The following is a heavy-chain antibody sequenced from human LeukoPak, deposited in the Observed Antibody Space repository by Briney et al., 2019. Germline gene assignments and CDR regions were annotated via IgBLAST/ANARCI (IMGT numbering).Heavy chain of an antibody. CDR1: GGTFSSYA. CDR2: IIPILGTA. J-gene: IGHJ4*02. CDR3: ARDRLYGIVATGVFDY. V-gene: IGHV1-69*13. D-gene: IGHD5-12*01. Sequence: ASVKVSCKASGGTFSSYAISWVRQAPGQGLEWMGGIIPILGTANYAQKFQGRVTITADESTRTAYMELSRLRSEDTAVYYCARDRLYGIVATGVFDYWGQGTLVTVSS.